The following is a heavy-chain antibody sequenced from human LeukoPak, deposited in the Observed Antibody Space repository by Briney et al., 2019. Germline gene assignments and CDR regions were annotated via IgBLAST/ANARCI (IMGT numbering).Heavy chain of an antibody. CDR2: IYYTGSS. D-gene: IGHD2-8*01. CDR1: GGPISSYY. J-gene: IGHJ4*02. Sequence: SETLSLTCTVSGGPISSYYWSWIRQPPGKGLEWIGYIYYTGSSNYNPSLKSRVTISLDTSKNQFSLKLSSVTAADTAIYYCASGRYPYANEYWGQGTLVTVSS. CDR3: ASGRYPYANEY. V-gene: IGHV4-59*01.